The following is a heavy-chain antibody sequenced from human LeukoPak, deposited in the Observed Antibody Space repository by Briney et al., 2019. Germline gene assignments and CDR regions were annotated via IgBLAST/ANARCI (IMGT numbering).Heavy chain of an antibody. J-gene: IGHJ6*03. CDR3: ARGPGGRSGYYPLEDYYYYYYMDV. D-gene: IGHD3-22*01. CDR1: GYTFTSYA. V-gene: IGHV1-18*01. CDR2: ISGGNGNT. Sequence: ASVKVSCKASGYTFTSYAMNWVRQAPGQGLEWMGWISGGNGNTDYPQTLQDRFTMTTDTSTSTAYMELRSLRSDDTAVYYCARGPGGRSGYYPLEDYYYYYYMDVWGKGTTVTVSS.